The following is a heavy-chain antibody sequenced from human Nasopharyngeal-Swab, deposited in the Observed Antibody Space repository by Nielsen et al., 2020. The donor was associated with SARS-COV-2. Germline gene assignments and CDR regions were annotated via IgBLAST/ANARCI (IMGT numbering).Heavy chain of an antibody. CDR2: IKQDGSEK. J-gene: IGHJ3*02. Sequence: GESLKISCAVSGFTFSSYWMSWVRQAPGKGLEWVANIKQDGSEKYYVDSVKGRFTISRDNAKNSLYLQMNSLRAEDTAVYYCARDRWGWLPIGDAFDIWGQGTMVTVSS. CDR1: GFTFSSYW. CDR3: ARDRWGWLPIGDAFDI. V-gene: IGHV3-7*01. D-gene: IGHD2-21*01.